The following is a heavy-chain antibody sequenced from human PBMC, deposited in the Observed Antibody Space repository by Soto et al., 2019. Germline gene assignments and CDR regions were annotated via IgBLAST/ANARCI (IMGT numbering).Heavy chain of an antibody. J-gene: IGHJ5*02. V-gene: IGHV3-30-3*01. Sequence: QVQLVESGGGVVQPGRSLRLSCAASGFTFSSYAMHWVRQAPGKGLEWVAVISYDGSHKYYADSVKGRFTISRDNSKNTLSLQMDSLRAEDTAVYYCAREAAVYSSRGHWFDPWGQGTLVTVSS. CDR1: GFTFSSYA. D-gene: IGHD6-13*01. CDR2: ISYDGSHK. CDR3: AREAAVYSSRGHWFDP.